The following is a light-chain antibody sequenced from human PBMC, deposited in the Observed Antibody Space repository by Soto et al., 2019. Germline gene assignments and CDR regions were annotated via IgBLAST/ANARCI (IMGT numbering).Light chain of an antibody. CDR1: QDISNY. CDR3: QQYDNLPYT. J-gene: IGKJ2*01. Sequence: DIQMTQSPSSLSASVGDRVTITCQASQDISNYLNWYQQKPGKAPKLLMYDASNVEIGVPSRFSGGGSGTDFTFTISSLQPEDIATYYCQQYDNLPYTFGQGTKLEIK. CDR2: DAS. V-gene: IGKV1-33*01.